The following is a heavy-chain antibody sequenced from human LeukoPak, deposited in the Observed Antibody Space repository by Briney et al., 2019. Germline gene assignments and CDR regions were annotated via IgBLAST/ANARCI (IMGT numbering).Heavy chain of an antibody. V-gene: IGHV3-21*01. CDR1: GFSLSSNS. J-gene: IGHJ4*02. CDR2: ISSTSSYI. Sequence: PGGSLRLSCAASGFSLSSNSMNWVRQAPGQGLEWVSSISSTSSYIHYAKSVKGRFTISRDNAKNSLYLQMNSLRAEDTAVYCCARGAEYCSSTSCYIVYWGQGTLVTVSS. CDR3: ARGAEYCSSTSCYIVY. D-gene: IGHD2-2*02.